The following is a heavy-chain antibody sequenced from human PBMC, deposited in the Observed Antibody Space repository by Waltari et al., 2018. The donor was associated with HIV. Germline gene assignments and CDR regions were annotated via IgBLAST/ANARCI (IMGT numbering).Heavy chain of an antibody. CDR3: ARDPASYYYDSSGYVDY. J-gene: IGHJ4*02. Sequence: QLQLQESGPGLVKPSETLSLTCTVSGGSISSSSYYWGWIRQPPGKGLEWIGSIYYSGSTYYNPSLKSRVTISVDTSKNQFSLKLSSVTAADTAVYYCARDPASYYYDSSGYVDYWGQGTLVTVSS. D-gene: IGHD3-22*01. CDR2: IYYSGST. V-gene: IGHV4-39*07. CDR1: GGSISSSSYY.